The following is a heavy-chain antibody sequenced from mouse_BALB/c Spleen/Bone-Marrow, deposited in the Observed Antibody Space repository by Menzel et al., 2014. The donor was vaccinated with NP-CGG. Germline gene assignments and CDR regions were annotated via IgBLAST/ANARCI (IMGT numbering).Heavy chain of an antibody. J-gene: IGHJ2*01. Sequence: QVQLQQPGAELVKPGASVKLSCKASGYTITSYWMHWVKQRPGQGLEWIGEIDPSDSYTNYNQKFKGKATLTVDKSSSTAYMQLSSLTSEDSAVYYCARDSITTVVATDYWGQGTTLTVSS. CDR3: ARDSITTVVATDY. CDR1: GYTITSYW. CDR2: IDPSDSYT. D-gene: IGHD1-1*01. V-gene: IGHV1-69*02.